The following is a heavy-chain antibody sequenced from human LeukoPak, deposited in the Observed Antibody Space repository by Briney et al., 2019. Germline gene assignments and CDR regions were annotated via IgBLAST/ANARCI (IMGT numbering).Heavy chain of an antibody. V-gene: IGHV4-34*01. D-gene: IGHD4-17*01. CDR2: INHSGST. CDR1: GGSFSGYY. J-gene: IGHJ4*02. CDR3: ARDLVNLETTVLLMDY. Sequence: SETLSLTCAVYGGSFSGYYWSWIRQPPGKGVEWIGEINHSGSTNYNPSLKSRVTISVDTSKNQFSLKLSSVTAADTAVYYCARDLVNLETTVLLMDYWGQGTLVTVSS.